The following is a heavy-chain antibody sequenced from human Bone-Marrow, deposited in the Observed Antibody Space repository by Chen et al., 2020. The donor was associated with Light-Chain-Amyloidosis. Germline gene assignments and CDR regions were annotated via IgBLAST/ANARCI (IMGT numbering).Heavy chain of an antibody. Sequence: EVQLVESGGGLVQPGGSLRLSCAASGFTFNSYWLHWVRQAPGKGLVCVSRISTDGRSSYAVSVKGRFTISRDNAKNTLFLQMNSLTAEDTAVYYCARARTPTMLDNWGQGTLVTVSS. V-gene: IGHV3-74*01. CDR3: ARARTPTMLDN. CDR2: ISTDGRS. CDR1: GFTFNSYW. D-gene: IGHD1-1*01. J-gene: IGHJ4*02.